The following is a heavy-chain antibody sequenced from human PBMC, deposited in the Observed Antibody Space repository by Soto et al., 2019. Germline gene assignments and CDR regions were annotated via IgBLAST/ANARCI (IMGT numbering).Heavy chain of an antibody. CDR2: INPNSGGT. D-gene: IGHD6-19*01. Sequence: GASVKVSCKASGYTSTGYYMHWVRQAPGQGLEWMGWINPNSGGTNYAQKFQGWVTMTRDTSISTAYMELSRLRSDDTAVYYCARNAAIAVAAPPNYGMDVWGQGTTVTVSS. V-gene: IGHV1-2*04. CDR3: ARNAAIAVAAPPNYGMDV. CDR1: GYTSTGYY. J-gene: IGHJ6*02.